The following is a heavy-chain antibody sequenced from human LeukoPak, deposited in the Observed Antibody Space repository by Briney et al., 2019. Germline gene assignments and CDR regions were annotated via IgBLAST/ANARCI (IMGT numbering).Heavy chain of an antibody. D-gene: IGHD6-6*01. CDR2: MNPNSGNT. CDR3: ARGAAARQGAFDI. V-gene: IGHV1-8*03. CDR1: GYTFTSFD. Sequence: ASVKVSCKASGYTFTSFDISWVRQATGQGLEWMGWMNPNSGNTGYAQKFQGRVTITRNTSISTAYMELSSLRSEDTAVYYCARGAAARQGAFDIWGQGTMVTVSS. J-gene: IGHJ3*02.